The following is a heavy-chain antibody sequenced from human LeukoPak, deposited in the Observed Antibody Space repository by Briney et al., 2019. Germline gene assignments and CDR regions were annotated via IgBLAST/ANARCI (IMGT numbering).Heavy chain of an antibody. V-gene: IGHV4-4*07. CDR2: IYTSGST. D-gene: IGHD1-26*01. CDR1: GGSISSYY. J-gene: IGHJ5*02. Sequence: PSETLSLTCTVSGGSISSYYWSWIRQPAGKGLEWIGRIYTSGSTNYNPSLKSRVTMSVDTSKNQFSLKLSSVTAADTAVYYCARGRVGATRPSGDPGFDPWGQGTLVTVSS. CDR3: ARGRVGATRPSGDPGFDP.